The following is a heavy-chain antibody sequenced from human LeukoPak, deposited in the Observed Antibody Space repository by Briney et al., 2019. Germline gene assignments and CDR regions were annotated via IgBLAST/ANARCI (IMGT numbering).Heavy chain of an antibody. CDR1: WFRLYSFA. D-gene: IGHD3-10*01. CDR2: ISYWGSNK. CDR3: ARGDYYGSGSYPYYSDY. V-gene: IGHV3-30-3*01. J-gene: IGHJ4*02. Sequence: GGSLRLLCAASWFRLYSFAVQWVRPAPGERPEGLTDISYWGSNKYYADSVRGRFTLSRDTSKNTLYVQMSSLRAEDTAVYYCARGDYYGSGSYPYYSDYWGQGTLVTVSS.